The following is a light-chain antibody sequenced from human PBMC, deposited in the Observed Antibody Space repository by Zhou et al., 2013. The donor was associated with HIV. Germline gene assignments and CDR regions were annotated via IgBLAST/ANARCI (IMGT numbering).Light chain of an antibody. CDR3: MQGLQSPRT. V-gene: IGKV2-28*01. CDR1: H. CDR2: WGS. J-gene: IGKJ5*01. Sequence: IVMTQSPLSLPVTPGEPASISCRSTHLDWYRQKPGQSPQLLIYWGSNRASGVPDRFSGSGSGTDFILNISRVEADDVGVYYCMQGLQSPRTFGQGTRLEIK.